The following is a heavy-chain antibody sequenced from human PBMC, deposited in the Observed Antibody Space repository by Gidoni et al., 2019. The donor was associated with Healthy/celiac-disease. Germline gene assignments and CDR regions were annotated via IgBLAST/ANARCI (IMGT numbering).Heavy chain of an antibody. CDR1: GSTLRGSA. Sequence: VQLVAAVGGLVQGGGSVNLSGAASGSTLRGSAMHWVRQASGKGLEWVGRIRSKAKSYATAYVASVTGSFTVSRDDSKNTAYLQMNILNTEVTAVYYCTPLVGATRAFDIWGQGTMVTVSS. CDR2: IRSKAKSYAT. D-gene: IGHD1-26*01. V-gene: IGHV3-73*01. J-gene: IGHJ3*02. CDR3: TPLVGATRAFDI.